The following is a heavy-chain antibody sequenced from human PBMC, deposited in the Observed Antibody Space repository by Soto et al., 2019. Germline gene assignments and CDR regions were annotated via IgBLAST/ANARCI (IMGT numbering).Heavy chain of an antibody. CDR3: ASRGSSSAPQVDY. V-gene: IGHV3-30-3*01. J-gene: IGHJ4*02. Sequence: PGGSLRLSCAASGFTFSSYAMHWVRQAPGKGLEWVAVISYDGSNKYYADSVKGRFTISRDNSKNTLYLQMNSLRAEDTAVYYCASRGSSSAPQVDYWGQGTLVTVSS. D-gene: IGHD6-6*01. CDR2: ISYDGSNK. CDR1: GFTFSSYA.